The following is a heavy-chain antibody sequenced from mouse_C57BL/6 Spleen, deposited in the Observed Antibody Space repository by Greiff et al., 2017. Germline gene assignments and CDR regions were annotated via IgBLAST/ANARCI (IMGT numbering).Heavy chain of an antibody. CDR1: GFTFSSYA. Sequence: EVMLVESGEGLVKPGGSLKLSCAASGFTFSSYAMSWVRQTPEKRLEWVAYISSGGDYIYYADTVKGRFTISRDNARNTLYLQMSSLKSEDTAMYYCTRDNYGSHYFDYWGQGTTLTVSS. J-gene: IGHJ2*01. V-gene: IGHV5-9-1*02. CDR2: ISSGGDYI. CDR3: TRDNYGSHYFDY. D-gene: IGHD1-1*01.